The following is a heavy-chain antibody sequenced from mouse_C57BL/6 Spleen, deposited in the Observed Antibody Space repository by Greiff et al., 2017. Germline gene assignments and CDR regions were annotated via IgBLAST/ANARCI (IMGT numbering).Heavy chain of an antibody. V-gene: IGHV5-17*01. CDR1: GFTFSDYG. CDR2: ISSGSSTI. J-gene: IGHJ4*01. Sequence: EVMLVESGGGLVKPGGSLKLSCAASGFTFSDYGMHWVRQAPEKGLEWVAYISSGSSTIYYADTVKGRFTISRDNAKNTLFLQMTSLRSEDTAMYYCASPFITTVVDAMDYWGQGTSVTVSS. CDR3: ASPFITTVVDAMDY. D-gene: IGHD1-1*01.